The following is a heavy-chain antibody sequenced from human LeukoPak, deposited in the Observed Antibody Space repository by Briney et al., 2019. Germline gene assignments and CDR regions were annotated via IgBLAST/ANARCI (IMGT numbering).Heavy chain of an antibody. CDR1: GFTFDDYG. CDR2: INWNGGST. CDR3: ARDRARIAAAGLIYYFDY. V-gene: IGHV3-20*04. D-gene: IGHD6-13*01. Sequence: GGSLRLSCAASGFTFDDYGVSWVRQAPGKGLEWVSGINWNGGSTGYADSVRGRFTISRDNAKNSLYLQMNSLRAEDTALYYCARDRARIAAAGLIYYFDYWGQGTLVTVSS. J-gene: IGHJ4*02.